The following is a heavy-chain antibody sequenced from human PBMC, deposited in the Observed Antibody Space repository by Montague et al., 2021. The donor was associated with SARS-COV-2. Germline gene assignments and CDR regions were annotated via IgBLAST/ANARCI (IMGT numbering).Heavy chain of an antibody. CDR1: GFSFNNFG. CDR2: ISYEGSKK. CDR3: VKASQFLWLGQFARDAFDL. V-gene: IGHV3-30*18. Sequence: SLRLSYAASGFSFNNFGIHWVRQAPDKGLEWVAVISYEGSKKNFADSVKGRFVISRDSSQNTVYLQMNSLRVEDTAVYYCVKASQFLWLGQFARDAFDLWGQGTPVSVSS. J-gene: IGHJ3*01. D-gene: IGHD3-10*01.